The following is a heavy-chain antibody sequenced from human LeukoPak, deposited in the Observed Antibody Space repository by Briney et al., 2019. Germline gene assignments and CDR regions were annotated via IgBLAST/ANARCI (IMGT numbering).Heavy chain of an antibody. CDR2: INTNTGNP. D-gene: IGHD3-9*01. Sequence: GASVKVSCKASGYTFTSYAMNWVRQAPGQGLEWMGWINTNTGNPTYAQGFTGRFVFSLDTSVSTAYLQISSLKAEDTAVYYCAREQILNGYYALLYYYYGMDVWGQGTTVTVSS. CDR3: AREQILNGYYALLYYYYGMDV. CDR1: GYTFTSYA. V-gene: IGHV7-4-1*02. J-gene: IGHJ6*02.